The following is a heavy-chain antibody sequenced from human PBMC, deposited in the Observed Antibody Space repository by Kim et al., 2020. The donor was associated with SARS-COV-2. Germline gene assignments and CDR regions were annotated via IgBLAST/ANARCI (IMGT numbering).Heavy chain of an antibody. J-gene: IGHJ4*02. CDR3: ARGGYYGSGKIDY. Sequence: GGSLRLSCAASGFTFSSYGMHWVRQAPGKGLEWVAVIWYDGSNKYYADSVKGRFTISRDNSKNTLYMQMNSLRAEDTAVYYCARGGYYGSGKIDYWGQGTLVTVS. V-gene: IGHV3-33*01. CDR2: IWYDGSNK. CDR1: GFTFSSYG. D-gene: IGHD3-10*01.